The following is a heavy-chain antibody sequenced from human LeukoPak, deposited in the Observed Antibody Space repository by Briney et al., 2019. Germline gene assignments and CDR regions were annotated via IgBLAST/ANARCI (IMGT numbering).Heavy chain of an antibody. CDR2: IYTSGST. Sequence: SETLSLTCAGYGVTFSGYYWSWIRQPPGKGLEWVGRIYTSGSTNYNPSLKSRVAISVDTSKNQFSLKLSSVTAADTAVYYCAREPLGAAKYYFDYWGQGTLVTVSS. J-gene: IGHJ4*02. D-gene: IGHD2-15*01. CDR3: AREPLGAAKYYFDY. V-gene: IGHV4-59*10. CDR1: GVTFSGYY.